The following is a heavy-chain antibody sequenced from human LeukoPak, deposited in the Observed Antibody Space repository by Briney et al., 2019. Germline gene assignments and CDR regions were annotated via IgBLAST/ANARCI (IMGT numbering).Heavy chain of an antibody. CDR1: GGTFSSYA. V-gene: IGHV1-69*04. J-gene: IGHJ3*02. D-gene: IGHD6-6*01. CDR3: ARHPRAGAFDI. CDR2: IIPILGIA. Sequence: ASVKVSCKASGGTFSSYAISWVRQAPGQGLEWMGRIIPILGIANYAQKFQGRVTITADKSTSTAYMELCSLRSEDTAVYYCARHPRAGAFDIWGQGTMVTVSS.